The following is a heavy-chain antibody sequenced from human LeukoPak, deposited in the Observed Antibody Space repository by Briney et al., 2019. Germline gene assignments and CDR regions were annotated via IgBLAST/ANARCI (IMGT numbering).Heavy chain of an antibody. Sequence: GESLKISCKGSGYSFTSYWIGWVRQMPGKGLEWMGIIYPGDSDTRYSPSFQGQVTISANKSISTAYLQWSSLKASDTAMYYCARIREESYYYMDVWGKGTTVTVSS. D-gene: IGHD3-10*01. CDR1: GYSFTSYW. J-gene: IGHJ6*03. CDR2: IYPGDSDT. CDR3: ARIREESYYYMDV. V-gene: IGHV5-51*01.